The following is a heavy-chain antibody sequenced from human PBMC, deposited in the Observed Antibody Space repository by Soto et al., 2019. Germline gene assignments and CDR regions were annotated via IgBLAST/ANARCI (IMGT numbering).Heavy chain of an antibody. J-gene: IGHJ4*02. CDR3: AREKVGTTFFDN. D-gene: IGHD1-1*01. CDR1: CVTISRGYY. Sequence: TLSLTCRFSCVTISRGYYWSWVRQPPGKGLEWIGSIYPSVSSYHNPSLATRLRLSIDTSKNQFTLNLTSVTAADTALYFCAREKVGTTFFDNWGQGIQVTSPQ. CDR2: IYPSVSS. V-gene: IGHV4-38-2*02.